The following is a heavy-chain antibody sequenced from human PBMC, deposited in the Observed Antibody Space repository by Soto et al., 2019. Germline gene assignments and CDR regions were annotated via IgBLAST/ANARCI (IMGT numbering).Heavy chain of an antibody. Sequence: QVQLQESGPGLVKPSETLSLTCTLSGDSISTYYWSWIRQPPGKGLEWIGSIFYSGNTNYNPSLKGRVSISLDTSKTQFSLRLNSVTTADTAVYHCASGTDTGMLDRWGQGTLVTVSS. J-gene: IGHJ5*02. CDR2: IFYSGNT. V-gene: IGHV4-59*01. CDR1: GDSISTYY. D-gene: IGHD5-18*01. CDR3: ASGTDTGMLDR.